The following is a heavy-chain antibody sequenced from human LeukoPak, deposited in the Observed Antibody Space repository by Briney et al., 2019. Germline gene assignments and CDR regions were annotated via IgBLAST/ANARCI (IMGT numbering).Heavy chain of an antibody. CDR2: ISGSGGNT. J-gene: IGHJ4*02. CDR3: AKAKVPSSGWAPFDY. Sequence: GGSLRLSCAASGFTFGSYALSWVRQAPGRGLEWVSVISGSGGNTYYADSVKGRFTTSRDNSQSTLSLQMNSLRAEETAVYYCAKAKVPSSGWAPFDYWGQGTLATASS. D-gene: IGHD6-19*01. CDR1: GFTFGSYA. V-gene: IGHV3-23*01.